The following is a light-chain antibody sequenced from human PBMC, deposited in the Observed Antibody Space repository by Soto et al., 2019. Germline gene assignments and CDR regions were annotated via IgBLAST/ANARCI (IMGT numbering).Light chain of an antibody. CDR3: QQYASSPRT. Sequence: ESVLTQSPGTPSLSPGERAALFCRASQSFTTSQLAWYQQRPGQAPRVLIFGASRRATGIPDRFSGSGSGTDFTLTISRLEPEDSAVYYCQQYASSPRTFGQGTKVDIK. J-gene: IGKJ1*01. CDR1: QSFTTSQ. V-gene: IGKV3-20*01. CDR2: GAS.